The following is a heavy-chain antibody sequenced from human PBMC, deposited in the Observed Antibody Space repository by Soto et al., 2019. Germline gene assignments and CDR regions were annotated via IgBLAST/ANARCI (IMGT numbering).Heavy chain of an antibody. J-gene: IGHJ3*02. CDR3: AREDGNYYDSSGYNAFDI. CDR2: ISSSSSYI. Sequence: WVSLRLSCAASGLTFSSYSMNWVRQAPGKGLEWVSSISSSSSYIYYADSVKGRFTISRDNAKNSLYLQMNSLRAEDTAVYYCAREDGNYYDSSGYNAFDIWGQGTMVTVSS. V-gene: IGHV3-21*01. D-gene: IGHD3-22*01. CDR1: GLTFSSYS.